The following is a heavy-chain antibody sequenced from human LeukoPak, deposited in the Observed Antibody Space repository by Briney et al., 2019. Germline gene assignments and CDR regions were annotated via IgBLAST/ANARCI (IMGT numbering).Heavy chain of an antibody. CDR2: ISWNSGSI. V-gene: IGHV3-9*01. D-gene: IGHD5-24*01. CDR3: ASDVAYKFDY. J-gene: IGHJ4*02. CDR1: GFTFDDYA. Sequence: PGGSLRLSCAASGFTFDDYAMHWVRQAPGKGLEWVSGISWNSGSIGYADSVKGRFTISRDNAKNTLYLQMNSVRDEDTAVYYCASDVAYKFDYWGQGTLVTFSS.